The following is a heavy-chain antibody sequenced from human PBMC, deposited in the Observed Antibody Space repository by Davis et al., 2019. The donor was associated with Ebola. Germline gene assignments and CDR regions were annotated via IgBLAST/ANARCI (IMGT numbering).Heavy chain of an antibody. V-gene: IGHV3-7*01. CDR3: ARASGGYDSSGYYVLNAFDI. CDR2: IKQDGSEK. D-gene: IGHD3-22*01. CDR1: GFTFSSYA. J-gene: IGHJ3*02. Sequence: GGSLRLSCAASGFTFSSYAMSWVRQAPGKGLEWVANIKQDGSEKYYVDSVKGRFTISRDNAKNSLYLQMNSLRAEDTAVYYCARASGGYDSSGYYVLNAFDIWGQGTMVTVSS.